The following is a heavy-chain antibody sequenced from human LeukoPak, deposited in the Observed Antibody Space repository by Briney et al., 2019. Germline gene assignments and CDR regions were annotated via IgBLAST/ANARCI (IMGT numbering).Heavy chain of an antibody. CDR2: ISYNGNIK. V-gene: IGHV3-30*04. Sequence: PGGSLRLSCVGSGFTFSSNAMHWVRQAPGKGLEWVAVISYNGNIKYYADSVKGRFTLSRDNSKNTLYLQMNSLRTDDTAVYYCARGGYCSSTTCYPLGPSDYWGQGTLVTVSS. CDR1: GFTFSSNA. CDR3: ARGGYCSSTTCYPLGPSDY. J-gene: IGHJ4*02. D-gene: IGHD2-2*01.